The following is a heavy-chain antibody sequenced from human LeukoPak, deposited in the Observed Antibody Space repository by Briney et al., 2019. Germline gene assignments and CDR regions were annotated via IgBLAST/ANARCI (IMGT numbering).Heavy chain of an antibody. CDR3: ARDNAWFGESSWFDP. Sequence: ASVKVSCKASGYTFTGYYMHWERQAPGQGLEWMGWINPNSGGTNYAQKFQGRVTMTRDTSISTAYMELSRLRSDDTAVYYCARDNAWFGESSWFDPWGQGTLVTVSS. CDR1: GYTFTGYY. J-gene: IGHJ5*02. CDR2: INPNSGGT. D-gene: IGHD3-10*01. V-gene: IGHV1-2*02.